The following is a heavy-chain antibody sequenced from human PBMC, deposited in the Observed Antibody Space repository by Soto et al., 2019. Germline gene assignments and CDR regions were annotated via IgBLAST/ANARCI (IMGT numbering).Heavy chain of an antibody. Sequence: SETLSLTCTVSGDSIRSTSYYWGWIRQPPGKGLEWIGNVYYSGSTYYNPPLKSRVTISVDTSKNQFSLSLSSVTAADTAFYYCAKTAGSNSWYQTPFDVWGRGTLVTVSS. CDR1: GDSIRSTSYY. CDR2: VYYSGST. V-gene: IGHV4-39*01. CDR3: AKTAGSNSWYQTPFDV. D-gene: IGHD6-13*01. J-gene: IGHJ4*02.